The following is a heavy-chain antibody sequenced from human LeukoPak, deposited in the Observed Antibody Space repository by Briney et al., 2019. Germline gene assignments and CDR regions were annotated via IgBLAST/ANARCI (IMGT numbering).Heavy chain of an antibody. Sequence: SQTLSLTCTVSGGSISSGDYYWTWIRQPPGKGLEWIGYIYYSGSSYYNPSLKSRLIISVDTSKNQFSLKLSSVTAADTAVYYCASLYSGSYDTGSFDYFNYWGQGTLVTVSS. J-gene: IGHJ4*02. D-gene: IGHD1-26*01. V-gene: IGHV4-30-4*01. CDR3: ASLYSGSYDTGSFDYFNY. CDR2: IYYSGSS. CDR1: GGSISSGDYY.